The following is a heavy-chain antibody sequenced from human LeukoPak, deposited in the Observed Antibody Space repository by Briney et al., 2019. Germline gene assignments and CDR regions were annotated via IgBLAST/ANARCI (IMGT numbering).Heavy chain of an antibody. Sequence: PGGSLRLSCASSRFTFTNFWMSWVRQAPGKGLEWVASIKHDGSGKYYVDSVKGRFTIARDNAENSVSLQMSSLRAEDTALDYCARGDFDFWGQGTLVTVSS. CDR3: ARGDFDF. CDR2: IKHDGSGK. V-gene: IGHV3-7*03. J-gene: IGHJ4*02. CDR1: RFTFTNFW.